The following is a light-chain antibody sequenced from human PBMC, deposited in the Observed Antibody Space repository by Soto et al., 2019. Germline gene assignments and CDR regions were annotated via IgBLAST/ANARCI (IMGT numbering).Light chain of an antibody. CDR1: QGIRNE. V-gene: IGKV1-17*01. CDR2: AAS. CDR3: LQHNSYPWT. Sequence: DIQMTQSPSSQSASVGDRVTITCRASQGIRNELGWYQQKPGKAPKRLIYAASSLQSGVPSRFSGSGSGTEFTLTITSLQPEDFATYYCLQHNSYPWTFGQGTKVEIK. J-gene: IGKJ1*01.